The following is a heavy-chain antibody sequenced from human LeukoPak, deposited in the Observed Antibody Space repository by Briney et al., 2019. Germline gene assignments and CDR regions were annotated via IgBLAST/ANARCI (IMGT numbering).Heavy chain of an antibody. Sequence: GASVKVSCKASGYTFTSYYMHWVRQAPGQGLEWMGWINPNSGGTNYAQKFQGRVTMTRDTSISTAYMELRSLRSDDTAVYHCARESSSWSFWFDPWGQGTLATVSS. V-gene: IGHV1-2*02. CDR3: ARESSSWSFWFDP. J-gene: IGHJ5*02. CDR1: GYTFTSYY. CDR2: INPNSGGT. D-gene: IGHD6-13*01.